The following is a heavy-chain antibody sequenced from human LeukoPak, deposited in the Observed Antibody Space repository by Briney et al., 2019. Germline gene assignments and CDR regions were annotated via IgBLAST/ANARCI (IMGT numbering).Heavy chain of an antibody. V-gene: IGHV3-30*02. CDR2: IRYDGSHK. CDR3: AKAGLAMPPDY. J-gene: IGHJ4*02. D-gene: IGHD2-2*01. CDR1: GFTFSSYG. Sequence: GGSLRLSCAASGFTFSSYGMHWVRQAPGKGLEWVAFIRYDGSHKYSADSVKGLFTISRYNSKNTLYLQMNSLRAEDTAVYHCAKAGLAMPPDYWGQGTLVTVSS.